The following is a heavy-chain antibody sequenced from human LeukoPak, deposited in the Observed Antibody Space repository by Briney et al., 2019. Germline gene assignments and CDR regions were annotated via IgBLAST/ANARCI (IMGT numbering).Heavy chain of an antibody. J-gene: IGHJ3*02. Sequence: ASVKVSCKASGYTFTSYGISWVRQAPGQGLEWMGWISAYNGNTNYAQKLQGRVTMTTDTSTSTAYMELRSLRSDDTAMYYCARDPYNYYDSSGYYYSAFDIWGQGTMVTVSS. D-gene: IGHD3-22*01. CDR2: ISAYNGNT. V-gene: IGHV1-18*01. CDR3: ARDPYNYYDSSGYYYSAFDI. CDR1: GYTFTSYG.